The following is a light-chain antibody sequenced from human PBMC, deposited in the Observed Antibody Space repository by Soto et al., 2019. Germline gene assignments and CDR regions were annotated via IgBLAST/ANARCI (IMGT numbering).Light chain of an antibody. Sequence: QLVLTQPASVSGSPGQSITISCTGTSSDVGGYNYVSWYQQHPGKAPKLMIYEVSNRPSGVSHRFSGSKSGNTASLTISGLQAEDEADYYCSSYTTSSTWVFGGGTKLTVL. CDR2: EVS. V-gene: IGLV2-14*01. CDR1: SSDVGGYNY. CDR3: SSYTTSSTWV. J-gene: IGLJ3*02.